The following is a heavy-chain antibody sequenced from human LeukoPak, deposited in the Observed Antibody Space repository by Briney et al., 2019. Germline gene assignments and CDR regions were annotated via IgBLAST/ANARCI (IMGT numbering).Heavy chain of an antibody. CDR2: ISSSSSYI. D-gene: IGHD6-13*01. CDR3: AREVGQQLVDY. Sequence: GGSLRLSCAAPGFTFSSYWMNWVRQAPGKGLEWVSSISSSSSYIYYADSVKGRFTISRDNAKNSLYLQMNSLRAEDTAVYYCAREVGQQLVDYWGQGTLVTVSS. J-gene: IGHJ4*02. CDR1: GFTFSSYW. V-gene: IGHV3-21*01.